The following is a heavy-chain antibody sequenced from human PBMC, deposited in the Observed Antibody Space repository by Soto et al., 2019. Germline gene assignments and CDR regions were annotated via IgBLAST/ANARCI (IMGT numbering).Heavy chain of an antibody. CDR1: GYTFTGYX. D-gene: IGHD2-2*02. V-gene: IGHV1-2*04. Sequence: VKVSCKASGYTFTGYXXHWVRQAPGQGLEWMGWINPNSGGTNYAQKFQGWVTMTRDTSISTAYMELSRLRSDDTAVYYCARGGDIVVVPAAISAYYYYGMDVWGQGTTVTVSS. CDR3: ARGGDIVVVPAAISAYYYYGMDV. J-gene: IGHJ6*02. CDR2: INPNSGGT.